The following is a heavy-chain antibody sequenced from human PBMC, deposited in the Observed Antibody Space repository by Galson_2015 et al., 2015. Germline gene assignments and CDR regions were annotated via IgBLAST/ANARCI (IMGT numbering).Heavy chain of an antibody. CDR1: GFTFSSYA. CDR3: ARALGAFEI. V-gene: IGHV3-30-3*01. D-gene: IGHD7-27*01. Sequence: SLRLSCAASGFTFSSYAMSWVRQAPGKGLEWVAVISYDGSNKYYADSGKGRFTISRDNSKNTLYLQMNSLRAEDTAVYYCARALGAFEIWGQGTMVTVSS. CDR2: ISYDGSNK. J-gene: IGHJ3*02.